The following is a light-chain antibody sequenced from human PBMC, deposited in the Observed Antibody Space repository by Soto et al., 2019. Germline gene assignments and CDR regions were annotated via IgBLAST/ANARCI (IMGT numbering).Light chain of an antibody. V-gene: IGLV2-14*01. J-gene: IGLJ3*02. Sequence: QSALTQPASVSGSPGQSITISCTETSSDVGGYNYVSWYQQHPGKAPKLIIYEVTNRPSGVSNRFSGSKSGNTASLTISGLQAEDEADYYCSSYTTSSPCVFGGGTKVTVL. CDR3: SSYTTSSPCV. CDR1: SSDVGGYNY. CDR2: EVT.